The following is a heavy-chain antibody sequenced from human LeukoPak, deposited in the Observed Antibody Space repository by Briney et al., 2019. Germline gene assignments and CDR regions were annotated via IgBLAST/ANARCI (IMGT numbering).Heavy chain of an antibody. V-gene: IGHV4-38-2*01. D-gene: IGHD3-10*01. J-gene: IGHJ5*02. CDR1: GYSISSGYY. Sequence: PSETLSLTCAVSGYSISSGYYWGWIRQPPGKGLEWIGYIYYSGSTSYNPSLKSRVTISIDTPKNQFSLKLSSVTAADTAVYYCARVGSASGRVWFDPWGQGTLVTVSS. CDR3: ARVGSASGRVWFDP. CDR2: IYYSGST.